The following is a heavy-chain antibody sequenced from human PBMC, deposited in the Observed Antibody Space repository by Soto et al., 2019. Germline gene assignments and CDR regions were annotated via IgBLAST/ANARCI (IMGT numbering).Heavy chain of an antibody. CDR3: AKVTGYCSSSSCRRDYYYYYGMDV. CDR1: GFTFSSYA. D-gene: IGHD2-2*01. CDR2: ISGSGGST. Sequence: EVQLLESGGGLVQPGGSLRLSCAASGFTFSSYAMSWVRQAPGKGLEWVSAISGSGGSTYYADSVKGRFTISRDNSKNTLYLQMNSLRAEDTAVYYCAKVTGYCSSSSCRRDYYYYYGMDVWGQGTTVTVS. V-gene: IGHV3-23*01. J-gene: IGHJ6*02.